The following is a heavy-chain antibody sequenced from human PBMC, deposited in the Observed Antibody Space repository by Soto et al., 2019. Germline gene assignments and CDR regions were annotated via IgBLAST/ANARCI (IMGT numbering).Heavy chain of an antibody. V-gene: IGHV1-18*01. Sequence: AAVKVSCKASGYTFTSYGISWVRQAPGQGLEWMGWISAYNGNTNYAQKLQGRVTMTTDTSTSTAYMELRSLRSDDTAVYYCARVDPRVTLFGVVPGTRHYYGMDVWGQGTTVTVSS. CDR1: GYTFTSYG. J-gene: IGHJ6*02. CDR3: ARVDPRVTLFGVVPGTRHYYGMDV. D-gene: IGHD3-3*01. CDR2: ISAYNGNT.